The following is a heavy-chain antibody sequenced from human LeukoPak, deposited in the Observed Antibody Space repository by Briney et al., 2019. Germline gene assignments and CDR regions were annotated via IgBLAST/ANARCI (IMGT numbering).Heavy chain of an antibody. D-gene: IGHD1-14*01. J-gene: IGHJ4*02. CDR2: ISAGGGNT. CDR3: AKEYSVRNQFDY. Sequence: GGSLKLSCAASGFTFSTYGMNWVRQAPGKGLEWVSAISAGGGNTYYADSVKGRFTISRDNSKNTLFLEMNSLRAEDTAVYYCAKEYSVRNQFDYWGQGTLVAVSS. CDR1: GFTFSTYG. V-gene: IGHV3-23*01.